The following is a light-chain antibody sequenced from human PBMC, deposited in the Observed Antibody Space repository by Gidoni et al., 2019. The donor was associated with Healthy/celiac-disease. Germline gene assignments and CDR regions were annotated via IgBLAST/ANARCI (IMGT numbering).Light chain of an antibody. J-gene: IGKJ1*01. CDR1: QSVSSSY. Sequence: ESVLTQSPGTLSLSPGERATLSCRARQSVSSSYLAWYQQKPGQAPRLLIYGASSRATGIPDRFSGSGSGTDFTLTISRLEPEDFAVYYCQQYGSSRTFGQGTKVEIK. V-gene: IGKV3-20*01. CDR3: QQYGSSRT. CDR2: GAS.